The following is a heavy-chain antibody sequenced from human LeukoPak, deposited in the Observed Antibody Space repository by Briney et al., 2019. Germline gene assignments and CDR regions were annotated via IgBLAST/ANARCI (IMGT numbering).Heavy chain of an antibody. J-gene: IGHJ4*02. CDR1: GFTVSSNY. D-gene: IGHD3-16*01. V-gene: IGHV3-66*02. CDR3: ARDGFSAYDY. CDR2: IYSGGST. Sequence: GGSLRLSRAASGFTVSSNYMSWVRQAPGKGLEWVSVIYSGGSTYYADSVKGRFTISRDNSKNTLYLQMNSLRAEDTAVYYCARDGFSAYDYWGQGTLVTVSS.